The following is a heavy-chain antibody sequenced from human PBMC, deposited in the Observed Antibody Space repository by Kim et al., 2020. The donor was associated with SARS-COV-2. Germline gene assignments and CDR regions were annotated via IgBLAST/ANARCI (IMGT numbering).Heavy chain of an antibody. V-gene: IGHV3-9*01. Sequence: GGSLRLSCAASGFTFDDYAMHWVRQAPGKGLEWVSGISWNSGSIGYADSVKGRFTISRDNAKNSLYLQMNSLRAEDTALYYCAKDGSQTGSSSWYGFQHWGQGTLVTVSS. CDR1: GFTFDDYA. CDR3: AKDGSQTGSSSWYGFQH. CDR2: ISWNSGSI. J-gene: IGHJ1*01. D-gene: IGHD6-13*01.